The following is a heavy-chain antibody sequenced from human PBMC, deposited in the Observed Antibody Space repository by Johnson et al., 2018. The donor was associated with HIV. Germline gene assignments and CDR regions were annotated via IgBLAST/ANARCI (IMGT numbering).Heavy chain of an antibody. V-gene: IGHV3-23*04. CDR3: ASFAAAGDAFDI. Sequence: VQLVESGGDLVQPGGSLRLSCAASGFTFGSYDMSWVRQAPGKGLEWVSAISGSGGSTYYADSVKGRFPISSDNSKNTLYLQLSSLRAEDTAVYYCASFAAAGDAFDIWGQGTMVTVSS. J-gene: IGHJ3*02. D-gene: IGHD6-13*01. CDR1: GFTFGSYD. CDR2: ISGSGGST.